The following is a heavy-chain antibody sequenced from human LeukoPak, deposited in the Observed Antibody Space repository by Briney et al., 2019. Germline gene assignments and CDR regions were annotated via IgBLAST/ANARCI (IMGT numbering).Heavy chain of an antibody. Sequence: GGSLRLSCAASGFTFSSYSMNWVRQAPGKGLEWVAVISYDGSNKYYADSVKGRFTISRDNSKNTLYLQMNSLRAEDTAVYYCARGLQLVPLYYFDYWGQGTLVTVSS. CDR3: ARGLQLVPLYYFDY. CDR1: GFTFSSYS. J-gene: IGHJ4*02. CDR2: ISYDGSNK. V-gene: IGHV3-30*03. D-gene: IGHD6-13*01.